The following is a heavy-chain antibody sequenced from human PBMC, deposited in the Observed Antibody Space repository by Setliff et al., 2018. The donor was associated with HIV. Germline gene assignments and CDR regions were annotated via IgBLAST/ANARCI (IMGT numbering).Heavy chain of an antibody. CDR3: ARVRGRYYYHYAMGV. CDR2: INDNGST. D-gene: IGHD3-10*01. V-gene: IGHV4-34*01. Sequence: PSETLSLTCAVYGGSFSGYYWSWIRQPPGKGLEWIGEINDNGSTNYNPSLKSRVTISVDTSKNQFSLKLSSVTAADTAVYYCARVRGRYYYHYAMGVWGQGTTVTVSS. CDR1: GGSFSGYY. J-gene: IGHJ6*02.